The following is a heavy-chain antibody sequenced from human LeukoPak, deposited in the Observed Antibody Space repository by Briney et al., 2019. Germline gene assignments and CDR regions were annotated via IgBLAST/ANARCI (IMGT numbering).Heavy chain of an antibody. CDR1: GGSISSYY. Sequence: SETLSLTCTVSGGSISSYYWSWIRQPPGKGLEWIGYIYYSGSTNYNPSPKSRVTISVDTSKNQFSLKLSSVTAADTAVYYCARVGGWPNYYYYYMDVWGKGTTVTISS. D-gene: IGHD6-19*01. CDR2: IYYSGST. CDR3: ARVGGWPNYYYYYMDV. V-gene: IGHV4-59*01. J-gene: IGHJ6*03.